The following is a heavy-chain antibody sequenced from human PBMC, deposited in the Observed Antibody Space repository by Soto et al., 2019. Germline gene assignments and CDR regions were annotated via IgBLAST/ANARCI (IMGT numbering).Heavy chain of an antibody. J-gene: IGHJ4*02. D-gene: IGHD3-22*01. CDR2: INSDGSST. Sequence: GGSLRLSFAASGFTFSSYWMHWVRQAPGKGLVWVSRINSDGSSTSYADTVKGRFTISRDNAKHTLYLQMNSLRAEDTAVYYCAREYYDSSGHNYFDYWGQGTLVTVSS. CDR3: AREYYDSSGHNYFDY. CDR1: GFTFSSYW. V-gene: IGHV3-74*01.